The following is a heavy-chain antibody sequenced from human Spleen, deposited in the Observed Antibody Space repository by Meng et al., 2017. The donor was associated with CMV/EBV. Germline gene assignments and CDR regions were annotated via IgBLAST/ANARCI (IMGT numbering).Heavy chain of an antibody. CDR3: ARAGDCSSTSCYTGDYYYYCMDV. Sequence: GESLKISCAASGFTFSSYWMHWVRQAPGKGLVWVSRINSDGSSTSYADSVKGRFTISRDNAKNTLYLQINRLRADDTAVYYCARAGDCSSTSCYTGDYYYYCMDVWGQGTTVTVSS. D-gene: IGHD2-2*02. V-gene: IGHV3-74*01. CDR2: INSDGSST. J-gene: IGHJ6*02. CDR1: GFTFSSYW.